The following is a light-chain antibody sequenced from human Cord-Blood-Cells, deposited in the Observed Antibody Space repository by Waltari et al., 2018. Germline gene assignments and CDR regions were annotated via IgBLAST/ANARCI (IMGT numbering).Light chain of an antibody. V-gene: IGKV3-11*01. CDR1: QSVSSY. Sequence: EIVLTQSPATLSLSPGERATLSCRASQSVSSYLAWYQQKPGQAPSLLIYDASNRATDIPARFSGSGSGTDFTLTISSLEPEDFAVYYCQQRSNWPHTFGQGTKLEIK. J-gene: IGKJ2*01. CDR2: DAS. CDR3: QQRSNWPHT.